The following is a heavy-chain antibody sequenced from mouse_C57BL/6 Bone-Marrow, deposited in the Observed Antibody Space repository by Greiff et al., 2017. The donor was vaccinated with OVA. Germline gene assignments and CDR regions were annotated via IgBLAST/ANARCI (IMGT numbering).Heavy chain of an antibody. D-gene: IGHD2-10*01. Sequence: EVQLVESGGDLVKPGGSLKLSCAASGFTFSDYYMAWVRQVPEKGLEWVANINYDGSSTYYLDSLKSRFIISRDNAKNILYLQMSSLKSEDTATYYCARGAYPMDYWGQGTSVTVSS. V-gene: IGHV5-16*01. J-gene: IGHJ4*01. CDR3: ARGAYPMDY. CDR1: GFTFSDYY. CDR2: INYDGSST.